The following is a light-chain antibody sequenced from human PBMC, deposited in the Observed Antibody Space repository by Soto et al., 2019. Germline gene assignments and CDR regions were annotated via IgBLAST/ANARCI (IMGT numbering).Light chain of an antibody. CDR3: QQYGSSPPLT. Sequence: ETVLTQPPGTLSLSPGETATLSCRASQSVSSSYLAWYQQKPGLAPRHLIYGASSRATGIPDRFSGSGSGTDFTLTISRLEPEDFAVYYCQQYGSSPPLTFGGGTKVDI. CDR1: QSVSSSY. CDR2: GAS. V-gene: IGKV3-20*01. J-gene: IGKJ4*01.